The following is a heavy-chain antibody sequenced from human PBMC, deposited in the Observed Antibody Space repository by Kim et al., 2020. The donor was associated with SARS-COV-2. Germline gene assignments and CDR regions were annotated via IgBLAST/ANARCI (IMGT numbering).Heavy chain of an antibody. CDR2: IKSKTDGGTT. V-gene: IGHV3-15*01. J-gene: IGHJ4*02. CDR1: GFTFSNAW. D-gene: IGHD6-19*01. CDR3: TTTSQSSAGTPPFDY. Sequence: GGSLRLSCAASGFTFSNAWMSWVRQAPGKGLEWVGRIKSKTDGGTTDYAAPVKGRFTISRDDSKNTLYLQMNSLKTEDTAVYYCTTTSQSSAGTPPFDYWGQGTLVTVSS.